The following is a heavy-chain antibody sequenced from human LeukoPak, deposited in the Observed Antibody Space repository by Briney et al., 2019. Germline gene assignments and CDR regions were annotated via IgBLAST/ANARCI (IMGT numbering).Heavy chain of an antibody. J-gene: IGHJ3*02. V-gene: IGHV3-23*01. D-gene: IGHD2-15*01. Sequence: GGSLRLSCAASGFTVSSNYMSWVRQAPGKGLEWVSAISGSGGSTYYADSVKGRFTISRDNSKNTLYLQMNSLRAEDTAVYYCAKDHCSGGSCYPASDAFDIWGQGTMVTVSS. CDR3: AKDHCSGGSCYPASDAFDI. CDR1: GFTVSSNY. CDR2: ISGSGGST.